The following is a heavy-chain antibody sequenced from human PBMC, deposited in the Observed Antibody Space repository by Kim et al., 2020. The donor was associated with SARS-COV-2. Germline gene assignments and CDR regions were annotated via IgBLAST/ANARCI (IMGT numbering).Heavy chain of an antibody. CDR2: IWYDGSNK. V-gene: IGHV3-33*01. J-gene: IGHJ6*02. CDR3: ARDAYGGYGYYYYNGMDV. D-gene: IGHD5-12*01. Sequence: GGSLRLSCAASGFTFSSYAMHWVRQAPGKGLEWVAVIWYDGSNKYYADSVKGRFTISRDNSKNTLYLQMNSLRAEDTAMYYCARDAYGGYGYYYYNGMDVWGQGPTVTVSS. CDR1: GFTFSSYA.